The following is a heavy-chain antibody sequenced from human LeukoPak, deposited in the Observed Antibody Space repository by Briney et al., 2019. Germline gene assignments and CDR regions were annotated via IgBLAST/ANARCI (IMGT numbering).Heavy chain of an antibody. V-gene: IGHV4-38-2*02. CDR3: ARSDEAVAAVDY. D-gene: IGHD6-19*01. Sequence: PSETLSLTCTVSGYSISSGYYWGWIRQPPGKGLDWIGSIYHSGSTYYNPSLKSRVTISVDTSKNQFSLKLSSVTAADTAVYYCARSDEAVAAVDYWGQGTLVTVSS. CDR1: GYSISSGYY. J-gene: IGHJ4*02. CDR2: IYHSGST.